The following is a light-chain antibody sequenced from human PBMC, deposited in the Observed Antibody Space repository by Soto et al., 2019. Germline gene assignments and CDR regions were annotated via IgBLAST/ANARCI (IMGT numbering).Light chain of an antibody. V-gene: IGLV1-40*01. CDR2: GNS. Sequence: QSVLTQPPSVSGAPGQRVTISCTGSSSNIGAGYDVHGYQQLPGTAPKLLIHGNSNRPSGVPDRFSGSKSGTSASLTITGLQAEDEADYYCQSYDSSLSGYVVFGGGAKLTVL. J-gene: IGLJ2*01. CDR3: QSYDSSLSGYVV. CDR1: SSNIGAGYD.